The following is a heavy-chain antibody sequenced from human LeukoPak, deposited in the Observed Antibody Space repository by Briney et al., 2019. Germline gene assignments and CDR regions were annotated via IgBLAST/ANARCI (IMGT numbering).Heavy chain of an antibody. CDR1: GGSFSGYY. Sequence: SETLSLTCAVYGGSFSGYYWSWIRQPAGKGLEWIGRIYTSGSTNYNPSLKSRVTISVDTSKNQFSLKLSSVTAADTAVYYCARVLLGGTTVTTRFDPWGQGTLVTVSS. CDR3: ARVLLGGTTVTTRFDP. J-gene: IGHJ5*02. CDR2: IYTSGST. D-gene: IGHD4-11*01. V-gene: IGHV4-59*10.